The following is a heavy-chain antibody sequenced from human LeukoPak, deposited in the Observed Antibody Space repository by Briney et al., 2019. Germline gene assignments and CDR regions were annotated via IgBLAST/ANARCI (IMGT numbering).Heavy chain of an antibody. V-gene: IGHV5-51*01. CDR3: ASYSSGWYEYFQH. Sequence: GESLKISCKGSGYNFATHWITWVRQMPGKGLEWMGIIFPGDSETRYSPSFQGQVTISADKSISTAYLQWSSLKASDTAMYYCASYSSGWYEYFQHWGQGTLVTVSS. CDR2: IFPGDSET. D-gene: IGHD6-19*01. CDR1: GYNFATHW. J-gene: IGHJ1*01.